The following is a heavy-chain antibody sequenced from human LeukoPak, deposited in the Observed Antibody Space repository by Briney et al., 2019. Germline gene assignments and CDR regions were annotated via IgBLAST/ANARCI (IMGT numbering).Heavy chain of an antibody. J-gene: IGHJ4*02. CDR1: GYSISSGYY. CDR2: IYHSGST. Sequence: SETLSLTCTVSGYSISSGYYWGWIRQPPGKGLEWIASIYHSGSTYYNPSLKSRVTISVDTSKNQFSLKLSSVTAADTAVYYCARGFSERVYDFWSGKRHRPYDYWGQGTLVTVSS. CDR3: ARGFSERVYDFWSGKRHRPYDY. D-gene: IGHD3-3*01. V-gene: IGHV4-38-2*02.